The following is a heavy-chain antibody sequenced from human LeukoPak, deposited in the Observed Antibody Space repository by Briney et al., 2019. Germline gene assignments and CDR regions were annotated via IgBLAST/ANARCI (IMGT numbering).Heavy chain of an antibody. CDR1: GYTFTSYY. CDR2: INPSGGST. CDR3: ARDSRLSMVRGVDWFDP. D-gene: IGHD3-10*01. Sequence: ASVKVSCKASGYTFTSYYMHWVRQAPGQGLECMGIINPSGGSTSYAQKFQGRVTMTRDMSTSTVYMELSSLRSEDTAVYYCARDSRLSMVRGVDWFDPWGQGTLVTVSS. V-gene: IGHV1-46*01. J-gene: IGHJ5*02.